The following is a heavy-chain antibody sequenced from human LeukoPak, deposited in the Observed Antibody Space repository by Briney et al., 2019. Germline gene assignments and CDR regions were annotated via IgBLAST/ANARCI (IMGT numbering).Heavy chain of an antibody. Sequence: SETLSLTWTVSGGSISSGTYYWSWIRQPAGKGLEWIGRIYTSGSTNYNPSLKSRVTISVDTSKNQFSLKLSSVTAADTAVYYCARSWSSGWYWGQGTLVTVSS. CDR3: ARSWSSGWY. CDR2: IYTSGST. J-gene: IGHJ4*02. V-gene: IGHV4-61*02. CDR1: GGSISSGTYY. D-gene: IGHD3-22*01.